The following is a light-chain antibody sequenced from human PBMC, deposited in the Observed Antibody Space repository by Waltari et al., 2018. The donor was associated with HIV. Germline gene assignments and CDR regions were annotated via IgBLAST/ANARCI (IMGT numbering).Light chain of an antibody. CDR3: QQSYSIPRT. J-gene: IGKJ1*01. Sequence: DIQMTQYPSSSSASVGDRVCINSRSSQNIDDYLNWYQQKPGKDPKHLIYAASTFQSGVPSRFVGSGSGTDFTLTISSLQPEDFATYYCQQSYSIPRTFGQGTKVEI. CDR1: QNIDDY. CDR2: AAS. V-gene: IGKV1-39*01.